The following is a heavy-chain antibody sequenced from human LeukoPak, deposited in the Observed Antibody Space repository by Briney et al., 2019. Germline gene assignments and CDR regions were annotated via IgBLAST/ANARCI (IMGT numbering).Heavy chain of an antibody. CDR3: ARRLAAWGIAVALGGWFDP. CDR1: GDSITSGTYY. V-gene: IGHV4-39*01. CDR2: IYYSGST. J-gene: IGHJ5*02. D-gene: IGHD6-19*01. Sequence: SETLSLTCTVSGDSITSGTYYWTWIRQPAGKGLEWIGSIYYSGSTYYNPSLKSRVTISVDTSKNQFSLKLSSVTAADTAVYYCARRLAAWGIAVALGGWFDPWGQGTLVTVSS.